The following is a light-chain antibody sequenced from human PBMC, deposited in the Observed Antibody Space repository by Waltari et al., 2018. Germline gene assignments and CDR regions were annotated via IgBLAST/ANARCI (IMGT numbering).Light chain of an antibody. J-gene: IGLJ1*01. CDR1: NSNIGRNS. Sequence: QSVLTQPPSASGTPGQTVTISCSGTNSNIGRNSVFWYQQLPGTAPKLPIYRDNQRPSGVPDRFSGSKSGTSASLAIRGLRSEDDGDYYCAAWDDSLSVSYVFGSGTKVTV. CDR2: RDN. V-gene: IGLV1-47*01. CDR3: AAWDDSLSVSYV.